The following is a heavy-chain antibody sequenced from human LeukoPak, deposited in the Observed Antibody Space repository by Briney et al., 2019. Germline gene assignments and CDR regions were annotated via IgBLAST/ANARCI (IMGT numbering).Heavy chain of an antibody. CDR3: AREVITSGGVIVWRYFDY. D-gene: IGHD3-16*02. Sequence: SETLSLTCTVSGGSISSYYWSWLRQPPGKGLEWIGYIYYSGSTNYNPSLKSRVTISVDTSKNQFSLKLSSVTAADTAVYYCAREVITSGGVIVWRYFDYWGQGTLVTVSS. CDR1: GGSISSYY. J-gene: IGHJ4*02. CDR2: IYYSGST. V-gene: IGHV4-59*01.